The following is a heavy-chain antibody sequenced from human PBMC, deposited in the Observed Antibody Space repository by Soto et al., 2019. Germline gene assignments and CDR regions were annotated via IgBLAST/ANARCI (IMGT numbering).Heavy chain of an antibody. CDR3: ARAIAVAGDFDD. CDR2: ISAYNGNT. CDR1: GYTFTSYG. J-gene: IGHJ4*02. V-gene: IGHV1-18*01. Sequence: GASVKVSCKASGYTFTSYGISWVRQAPGQGLEWMGWISAYNGNTNYAQKLQGRVTMTTDTSTSTAYMELRGLRSDDTAVYYCARAIAVAGDFDDWRQGPLVTVSS. D-gene: IGHD6-19*01.